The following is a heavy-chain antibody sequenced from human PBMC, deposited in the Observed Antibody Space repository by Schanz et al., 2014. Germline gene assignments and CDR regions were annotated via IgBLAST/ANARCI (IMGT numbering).Heavy chain of an antibody. D-gene: IGHD5-12*01. Sequence: QLQLVQSGAEVKKPGSSVKVSCKLSGGTFSSYTISWMRQAPGQGLEWMGWIDPNSGGTNYAQKFQGWVTMTRDTSISTAYMELSRLKSDDTAVYYCARAFGGYDPAGALDYWGQGTLVTVSS. J-gene: IGHJ4*02. CDR3: ARAFGGYDPAGALDY. CDR1: GGTFSSYT. V-gene: IGHV1-2*04. CDR2: IDPNSGGT.